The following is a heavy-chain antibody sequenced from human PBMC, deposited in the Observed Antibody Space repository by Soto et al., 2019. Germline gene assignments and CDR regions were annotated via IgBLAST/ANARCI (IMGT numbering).Heavy chain of an antibody. CDR3: VRVGHDGSYFDY. V-gene: IGHV3-11*06. J-gene: IGHJ4*02. D-gene: IGHD3-10*01. CDR1: GFTFSDYF. CDR2: IRSSDRFT. Sequence: QVQLVESGGAWAKPGGSLRLSCAVSGFTFSDYFMTWIRQAPGKGLEWGSYIRSSDRFTNHADSVKGRFTISRDNANNSLSLEMNDLRAEDTAVYFCVRVGHDGSYFDYWGQGTLVTVSS.